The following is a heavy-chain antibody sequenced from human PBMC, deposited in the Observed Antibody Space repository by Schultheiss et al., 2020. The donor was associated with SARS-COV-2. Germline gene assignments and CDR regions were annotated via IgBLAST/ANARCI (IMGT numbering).Heavy chain of an antibody. D-gene: IGHD1-26*01. V-gene: IGHV4-34*01. CDR3: ARDRESHYYGMDV. CDR2: INHSGST. J-gene: IGHJ6*02. CDR1: GGSFSGYY. Sequence: SETLSLTCAVYGGSFSGYYWSWIRQPPGKGLEWIGEINHSGSTNYNPSLKSRVTISVDKSKNQFSLKLSSVTAADTAVYYCARDRESHYYGMDVWGQGTTVTVSS.